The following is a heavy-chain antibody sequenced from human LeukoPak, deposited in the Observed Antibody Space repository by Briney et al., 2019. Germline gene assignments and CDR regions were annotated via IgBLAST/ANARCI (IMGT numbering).Heavy chain of an antibody. J-gene: IGHJ4*02. CDR2: IIPIFGTA. D-gene: IGHD3-22*01. CDR3: ARDQYYYDSSGYYYGRGGYFDY. V-gene: IGHV1-69*13. Sequence: ASVKVSCKASGGTFSSYAISWVRQAPGQGLEWMGGIIPIFGTANYAQKFQGRVTITADESTSTAYMELSSLRSEDTAVYYCARDQYYYDSSGYYYGRGGYFDYWGQGTLVTVSS. CDR1: GGTFSSYA.